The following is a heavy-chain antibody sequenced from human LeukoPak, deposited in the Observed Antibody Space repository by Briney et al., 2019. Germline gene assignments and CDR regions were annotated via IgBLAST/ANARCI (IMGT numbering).Heavy chain of an antibody. J-gene: IGHJ4*02. CDR1: GYKFTDDY. V-gene: IGHV1-2*02. D-gene: IGHD3-16*01. CDR3: APTAEAYTSWWKV. Sequence: GASVKVSCKASGYKFTDDYMHWVRQAPGQGLEFMGWINPDSGFTNYAQKFKGRVTMTRDTSISTAYLEVRSLTSDDTAGYYCAPTAEAYTSWWKVWGQGTLVTVSS. CDR2: INPDSGFT.